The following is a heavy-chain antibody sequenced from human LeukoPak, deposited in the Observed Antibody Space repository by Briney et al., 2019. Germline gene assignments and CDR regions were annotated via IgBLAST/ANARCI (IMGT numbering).Heavy chain of an antibody. V-gene: IGHV3-21*01. CDR3: ARGLYEAGNFDL. Sequence: GGSLRLSCAASGFTFSSYSMNWVRQAPGKGLEWVSSISSSSYIYYADSVKGRFTISRDNAKNSLDLQMNSLRAEDTAVYYCARGLYEAGNFDLWGRGTLVTVSS. J-gene: IGHJ2*01. D-gene: IGHD2-8*01. CDR1: GFTFSSYS. CDR2: ISSSSYI.